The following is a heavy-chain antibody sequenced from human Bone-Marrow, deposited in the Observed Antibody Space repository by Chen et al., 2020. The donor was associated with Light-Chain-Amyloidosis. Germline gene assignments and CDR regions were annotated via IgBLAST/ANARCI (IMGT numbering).Heavy chain of an antibody. V-gene: IGHV3-33*01. CDR3: ARDGVLWFGESLETNWFDP. Sequence: QVQLVESGGGVVQPGRSLRLSCAASGFTFSSYGMHWVRQAPGKGLEWVAVIWYDGSNKYYADSVKGRFTISRDNSKNTLYLQMNSLRAEDTAVYYCARDGVLWFGESLETNWFDPWGQGTLVTVSS. CDR1: GFTFSSYG. D-gene: IGHD3-10*01. CDR2: IWYDGSNK. J-gene: IGHJ5*02.